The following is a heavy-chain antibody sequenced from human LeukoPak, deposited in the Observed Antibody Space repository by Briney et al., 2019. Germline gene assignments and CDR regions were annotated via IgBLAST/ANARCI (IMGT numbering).Heavy chain of an antibody. D-gene: IGHD2-2*01. J-gene: IGHJ5*02. CDR3: ARVYCSSTSCSTANWFDP. CDR2: IIPIFGTT. V-gene: IGHV1-69*06. CDR1: GGTSSSYA. Sequence: SVKVSCKASGGTSSSYAISWVRQAPGQGLEWMGGIIPIFGTTNYAQKFQGRITITADKSTSTAYMELSSLRSEDTAVYYCARVYCSSTSCSTANWFDPWGQGTLVTVSS.